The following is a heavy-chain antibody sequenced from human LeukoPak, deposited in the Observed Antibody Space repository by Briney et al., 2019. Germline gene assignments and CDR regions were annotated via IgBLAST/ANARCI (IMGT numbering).Heavy chain of an antibody. CDR1: GFTFSSYG. D-gene: IGHD5-18*01. J-gene: IGHJ4*02. Sequence: GGSLRLSCAASGFTFSSYGMGWVRQAPGKGLEWVSAISGSGGSTYYADSVKGRFTISRDNSKNTLYLQMNSLRAEDTAVYYCAKAEQLWNHPDYWGQGTLVTVSS. CDR3: AKAEQLWNHPDY. CDR2: ISGSGGST. V-gene: IGHV3-23*01.